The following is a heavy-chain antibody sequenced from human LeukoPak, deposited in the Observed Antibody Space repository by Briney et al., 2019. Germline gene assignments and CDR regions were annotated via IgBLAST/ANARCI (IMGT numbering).Heavy chain of an antibody. V-gene: IGHV4-30-4*08. D-gene: IGHD3-3*01. Sequence: SQTLSLTCTVSGGSISSGDYYWSWIRQPPGKGLEWIGYIYYSGSTYYHPSLKSPVTISVDTSKNQLSLKLSSVTAADTAVYYCARDDPQYWFDPWGQGTLVTVSS. CDR1: GGSISSGDYY. J-gene: IGHJ5*02. CDR2: IYYSGST. CDR3: ARDDPQYWFDP.